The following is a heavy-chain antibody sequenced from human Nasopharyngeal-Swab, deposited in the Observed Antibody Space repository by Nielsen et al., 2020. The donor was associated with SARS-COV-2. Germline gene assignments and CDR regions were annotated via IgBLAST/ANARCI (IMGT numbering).Heavy chain of an antibody. J-gene: IGHJ4*02. CDR2: IYTSGST. Sequence: PSETLSPTCTVSGGPISSGSYYWSWIRQPAGKGLEWIGRIYTSGSTNYNPSLKSRVTISVDTSKNQFSLKLSSVTAADTAVYYCARGLSGWSRVPGRYDYWGQGTLVTVSS. D-gene: IGHD6-19*01. CDR3: ARGLSGWSRVPGRYDY. V-gene: IGHV4-61*02. CDR1: GGPISSGSYY.